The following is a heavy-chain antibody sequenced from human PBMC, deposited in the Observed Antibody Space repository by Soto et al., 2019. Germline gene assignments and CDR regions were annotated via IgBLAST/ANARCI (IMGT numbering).Heavy chain of an antibody. V-gene: IGHV1-69*12. Sequence: QVQLVQSGAEVKKPGSSVKVSCKASGGTFITFTISWVRQAPGQGLEWMGGMIPIFGTPNYAQKFQGRVKITADESTSIADRELRSLNSEDTAVYYCVGVGGGLAGNAKWFDPWGQGTLVTVSS. J-gene: IGHJ5*02. CDR1: GGTFITFT. D-gene: IGHD6-19*01. CDR3: VGVGGGLAGNAKWFDP. CDR2: MIPIFGTP.